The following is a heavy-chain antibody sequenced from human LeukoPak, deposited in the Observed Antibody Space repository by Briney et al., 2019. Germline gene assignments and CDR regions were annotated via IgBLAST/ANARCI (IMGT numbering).Heavy chain of an antibody. CDR1: GYTFTSYY. Sequence: ASVKVSCKASGYTFTSYYMHWVRQAPGQGLEWMGIINPSGGSTSYAQKFQGRVTMTRDMSTSTVYMELSSLRSEDTAVYYCARSRYSGSYYSAGHIPEAFDHWGQGTLVTVSS. V-gene: IGHV1-46*01. CDR2: INPSGGST. J-gene: IGHJ4*02. CDR3: ARSRYSGSYYSAGHIPEAFDH. D-gene: IGHD1-26*01.